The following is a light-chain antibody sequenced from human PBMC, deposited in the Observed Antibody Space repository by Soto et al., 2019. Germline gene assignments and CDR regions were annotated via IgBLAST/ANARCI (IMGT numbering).Light chain of an antibody. J-gene: IGLJ3*02. CDR1: SSNIGTNY. Sequence: QSVLTQPPSASGTPGQRVTISCSGSSSNIGTNYVYWYKQLPGTAPKLLIYCNDQRPSGVPDRLSGSKSGTSASLAISGLRSEDEADYYCATRDNSLSRWVFGGGNQLTVL. CDR3: ATRDNSLSRWV. V-gene: IGLV1-47*02. CDR2: CND.